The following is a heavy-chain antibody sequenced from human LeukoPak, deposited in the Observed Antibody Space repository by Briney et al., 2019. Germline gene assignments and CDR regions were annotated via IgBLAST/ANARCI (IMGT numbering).Heavy chain of an antibody. D-gene: IGHD6-13*01. J-gene: IGHJ6*03. Sequence: GGSLRLSCAASGFTFSNAWMSWVRQAPGKGLEWVSYISSSGSTIYYADSVKGRFTISRDNAKNSLYLQMNSLRAEDTAVYYCARDEGSSWYSIYYYYMDVWGKGTTVTVSS. CDR3: ARDEGSSWYSIYYYYMDV. V-gene: IGHV3-11*04. CDR2: ISSSGSTI. CDR1: GFTFSNAW.